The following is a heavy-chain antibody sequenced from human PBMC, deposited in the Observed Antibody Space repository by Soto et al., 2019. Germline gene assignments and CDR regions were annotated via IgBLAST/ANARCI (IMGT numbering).Heavy chain of an antibody. CDR1: GFTVSTNY. J-gene: IGHJ6*02. CDR3: VRDLHYYGMDV. Sequence: EVPLVESGGGLVQPGGSLRLSCIASGFTVSTNYMSWVRQAPGKGLEWVSVIHSGSSTYYADSVEGRFTISGDNSKNTLYLQMNSLRAEDTAVYYCVRDLHYYGMDVWGQGTTVTVSS. CDR2: IHSGSST. V-gene: IGHV3-66*01.